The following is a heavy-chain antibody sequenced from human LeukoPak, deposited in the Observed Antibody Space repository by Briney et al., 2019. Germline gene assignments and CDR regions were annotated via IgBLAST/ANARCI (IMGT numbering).Heavy chain of an antibody. CDR1: GFTFSSYA. CDR2: ISGSGGST. CDR3: AKDLGYCSGGSCYLIDY. V-gene: IGHV3-23*01. Sequence: GGSLRLSCAASGFTFSSYAMSWVRQAPGKGLEWVSAISGSGGSTYYADSVKGRFTIYRDNSKNTLYLQMNSLRAEDTAVYYCAKDLGYCSGGSCYLIDYWGQGTLVTVSS. J-gene: IGHJ4*02. D-gene: IGHD2-15*01.